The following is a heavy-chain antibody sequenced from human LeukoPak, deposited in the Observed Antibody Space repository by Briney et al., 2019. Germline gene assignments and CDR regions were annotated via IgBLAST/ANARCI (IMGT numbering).Heavy chain of an antibody. CDR1: GFTFGGYG. Sequence: GGSLRLSCAASGFTFGGYGMQWVRQPPGKGLEWVALISTDGNNADYADSVKGRFTISRDNSKNTVFLQMDRLRAEDTAIYFCAKDGSGWYYDFWGQGPLVTVSS. CDR2: ISTDGNNA. D-gene: IGHD6-19*01. J-gene: IGHJ4*02. V-gene: IGHV3-30*18. CDR3: AKDGSGWYYDF.